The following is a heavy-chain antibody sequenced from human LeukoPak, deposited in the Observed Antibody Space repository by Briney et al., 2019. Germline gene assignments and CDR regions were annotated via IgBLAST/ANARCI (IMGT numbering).Heavy chain of an antibody. CDR2: VSYAGST. D-gene: IGHD3-22*01. CDR1: GGSIISHY. Sequence: PPEALSVTCIHSGGSIISHYWCWIRQPPATGREWIGYVSYAGSTNYNPSLKGRVTISVDRSKNQFSLTLSSVTAEDTAVYYCARRSDYYDGTGYYYFDYWGQGTLVSVSS. V-gene: IGHV4-59*08. CDR3: ARRSDYYDGTGYYYFDY. J-gene: IGHJ4*02.